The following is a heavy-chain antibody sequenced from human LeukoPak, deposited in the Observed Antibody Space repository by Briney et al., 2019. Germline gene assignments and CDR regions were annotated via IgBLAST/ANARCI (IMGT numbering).Heavy chain of an antibody. CDR3: ARQSGITMIVVVIYSDAFDI. CDR1: GGSFRGYY. CDR2: IILSGST. J-gene: IGHJ3*02. V-gene: IGHV4-34*12. D-gene: IGHD3-22*01. Sequence: PSEPLSPTCAVHGGSFRGYYWSWIRQPPGKGLEGIGEIILSGSTNYNPPLTSRVTISVDTSTNPFSLELSSVTAADTAVYYRARQSGITMIVVVIYSDAFDIWGQGTMVTVSS.